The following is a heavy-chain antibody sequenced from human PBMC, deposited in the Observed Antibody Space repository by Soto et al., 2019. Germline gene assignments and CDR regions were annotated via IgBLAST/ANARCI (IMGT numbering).Heavy chain of an antibody. CDR2: IYYRGST. CDR3: ASAANYYDSSGLPSPTVTEYFQH. Sequence: QVQLQESGPGLVKPSSTLSLTCTVAGGSVSSGSYYWSWIRQPPGNGLEWMWYIYYRGSTNYNPSRKSRVTISVDTSKNQFSLKLSSVTAADTAVYYWASAANYYDSSGLPSPTVTEYFQHWGQGTLVTVSS. V-gene: IGHV4-61*01. CDR1: GGSVSSGSYY. J-gene: IGHJ1*01. D-gene: IGHD3-22*01.